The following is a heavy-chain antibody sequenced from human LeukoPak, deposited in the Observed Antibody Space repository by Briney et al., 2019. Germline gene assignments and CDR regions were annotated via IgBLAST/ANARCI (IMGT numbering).Heavy chain of an antibody. J-gene: IGHJ6*04. D-gene: IGHD3-10*01. CDR3: ARGDGSGSAPYYYYYYGMDV. CDR1: GGTFSSYA. CDR2: IIPIFGTA. Sequence: GASVKVSCKASGGTFSSYAISWVRQAPGQGLEWMGGIIPIFGTANYAQKFQGRVTITADKSTSTAYMELSSLRSEDTAVYYCARGDGSGSAPYYYYYYGMDVWGKGTTVTVSS. V-gene: IGHV1-69*06.